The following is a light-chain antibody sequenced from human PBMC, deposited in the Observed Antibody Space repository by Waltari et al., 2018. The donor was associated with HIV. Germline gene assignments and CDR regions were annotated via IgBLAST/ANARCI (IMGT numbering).Light chain of an antibody. CDR3: AVWDDRLSGRL. J-gene: IGLJ2*01. CDR2: RNN. Sequence: QSVLARPRSVSGTPGQTVNISCSGSHSNVRNNYVYWFQQVTGVAPKLLIYRNNQRPSGVPDRFSGSKSGTSASLAISGLRTEDEAEYYCAVWDDRLSGRLFGGGTKVTVL. V-gene: IGLV1-47*01. CDR1: HSNVRNNY.